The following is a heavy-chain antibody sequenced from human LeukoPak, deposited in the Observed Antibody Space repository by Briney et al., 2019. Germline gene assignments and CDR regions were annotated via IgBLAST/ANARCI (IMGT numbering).Heavy chain of an antibody. CDR3: AKTRGNNYYTPRFAA. CDR1: AFTFGSYC. CDR2: INSDGSKT. V-gene: IGHV3-74*01. Sequence: GGSLRLSFTPVAFTFGSYCKQWVRQAPGKGLVWVSRINSDGSKTTYADSVKGRFPISRDNSRKMMLRPFSSLRDEDTAIYYRAKTRGNNYYTPRFAAWGEGTLVTVSS. D-gene: IGHD3-10*01. J-gene: IGHJ5*02.